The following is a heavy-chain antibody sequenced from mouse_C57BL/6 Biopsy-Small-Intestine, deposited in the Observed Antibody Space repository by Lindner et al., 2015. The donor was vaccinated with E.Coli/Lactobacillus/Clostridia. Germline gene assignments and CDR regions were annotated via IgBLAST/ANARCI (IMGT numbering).Heavy chain of an antibody. J-gene: IGHJ1*03. Sequence: EVQLQESGGGLVKPGGSLKLSCAASGFTFSDYGMHWVRQAPEKGLEWVAYISSGSSTIYYADTVKGRFTISRDNAKNTLFLQMTSLRSEDTAMYYCSYYYGSNSYWYFDVWGTGTTVTVSS. CDR2: ISSGSSTI. CDR1: GFTFSDYG. D-gene: IGHD1-1*01. V-gene: IGHV5-17*01. CDR3: SYYYGSNSYWYFDV.